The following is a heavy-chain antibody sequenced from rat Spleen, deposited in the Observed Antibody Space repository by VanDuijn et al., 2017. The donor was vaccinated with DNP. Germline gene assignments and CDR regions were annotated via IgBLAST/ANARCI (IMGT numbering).Heavy chain of an antibody. J-gene: IGHJ3*01. Sequence: EVQLVESGGGLVQPGRSLKLSCVASGVTFSDYNMAWVRQAPKKGLEWVATITYDGSRTYYRDSVKGRFTISRDNGKSTLYLQMDSLRSEDTATYYCATPGGTYAYWGQGTLVTVSS. CDR2: ITYDGSRT. V-gene: IGHV5S10*01. D-gene: IGHD1-4*01. CDR1: GVTFSDYN. CDR3: ATPGGTYAY.